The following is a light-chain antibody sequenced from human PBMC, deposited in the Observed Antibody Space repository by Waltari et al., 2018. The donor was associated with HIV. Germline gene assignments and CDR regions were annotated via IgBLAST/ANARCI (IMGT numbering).Light chain of an antibody. CDR1: RLGDEY. CDR3: QAWDSNTAV. Sequence: SYELTQPPSVSVSPGQTASITCSGDRLGDEYVSWYQQKPGQSPVLVIYQDTKRPSGTPERFSGADSGNTVTLTISGTQAMDEADYYCQAWDSNTAVFGGGTKLTVL. CDR2: QDT. V-gene: IGLV3-1*01. J-gene: IGLJ2*01.